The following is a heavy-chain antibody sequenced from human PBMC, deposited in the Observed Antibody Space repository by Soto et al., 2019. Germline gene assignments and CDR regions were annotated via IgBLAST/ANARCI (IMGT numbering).Heavy chain of an antibody. CDR2: IYWNDDK. CDR3: ALYYYDSSGYYYHSQYFQH. Sequence: QITLKESGPTLVKPTQTLTLTCTFSGFSLSTSGVGVGWIRQPPGKALEWLALIYWNDDKRYSPSLKSRLTITQDTSKNQVVLTMTNMDPVDTATYYCALYYYDSSGYYYHSQYFQHWGQGTLVTVSS. CDR1: GFSLSTSGVG. J-gene: IGHJ1*01. D-gene: IGHD3-22*01. V-gene: IGHV2-5*01.